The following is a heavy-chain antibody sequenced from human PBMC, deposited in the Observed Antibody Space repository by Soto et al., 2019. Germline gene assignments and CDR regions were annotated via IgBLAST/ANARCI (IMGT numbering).Heavy chain of an antibody. CDR2: ISSSGSTT. CDR1: GFTFYTYE. D-gene: IGHD3-10*01. J-gene: IGHJ3*01. V-gene: IGHV3-48*03. CDR3: ATRSGGGGAFDF. Sequence: EVQLVESGGGLVQPGGSLRLSCAASGFTFYTYEMNWVRQAPGKGLEWVSYISSSGSTTYYADSVKGRFTISRDNAKNYLYLKRNSLRAEDTAIYYCATRSGGGGAFDFWGQGTMVTVSS.